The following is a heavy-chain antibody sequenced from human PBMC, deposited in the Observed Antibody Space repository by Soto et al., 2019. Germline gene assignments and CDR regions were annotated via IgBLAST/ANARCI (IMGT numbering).Heavy chain of an antibody. CDR3: AYNWNDDSYYYYMDV. V-gene: IGHV4-34*01. CDR1: GGSFSGYY. D-gene: IGHD1-20*01. CDR2: IHHSGST. J-gene: IGHJ6*03. Sequence: QVQLQQWGAGLLKPSETLSLTCAVYGGSFSGYYWSWIRQPPGKGLEWIGEIHHSGSTNYNPSLKSRFTISVDPSKNQFSLKLSSVTAADTAVYYCAYNWNDDSYYYYMDVWGKGTTVTVSS.